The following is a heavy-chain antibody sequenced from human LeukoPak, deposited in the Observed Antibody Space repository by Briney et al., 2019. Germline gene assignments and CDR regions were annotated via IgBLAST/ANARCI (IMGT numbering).Heavy chain of an antibody. CDR1: GDSISSINHY. CDR2: SYYSGST. Sequence: SETLSLTCTVSGDSISSINHYWGWIRQPPGKGLEWIGSSYYSGSTYYNPSLRSRVTISVDTSLNRLSLRLNSVTAADTCVYYCARVRSSSSGWFWGQGTLVTVSS. J-gene: IGHJ4*02. CDR3: ARVRSSSSGWF. D-gene: IGHD6-19*01. V-gene: IGHV4-39*01.